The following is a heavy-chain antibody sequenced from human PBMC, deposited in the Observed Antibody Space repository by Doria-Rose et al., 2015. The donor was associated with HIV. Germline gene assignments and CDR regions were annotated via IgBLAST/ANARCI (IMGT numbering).Heavy chain of an antibody. CDR2: TYYTGTS. Sequence: LSLTRSVSGASVSSRGYYWNWIRQVPGKGLESLGYTYYTGTSDYSPSLKSRLNMAVDTSKNQFSLKLSFVTVADTAVYYCARMGSYRELDYWGQGALVIVSA. V-gene: IGHV4-31*03. CDR3: ARMGSYRELDY. CDR1: GASVSSRGYY. D-gene: IGHD3-3*01. J-gene: IGHJ4*02.